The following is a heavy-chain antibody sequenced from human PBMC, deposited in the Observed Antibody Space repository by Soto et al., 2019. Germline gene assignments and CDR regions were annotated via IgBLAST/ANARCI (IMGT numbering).Heavy chain of an antibody. J-gene: IGHJ6*02. Sequence: SETLSLTCAVYGGSFSGYYWSWIRQPPGKGLEWIGEINHSGSTNYNPSLKSRVTISVDTSKNQFSLKLSSVTAADTAVYYCARGHQLLQGGYCYYGMDVWGQGTTVTVSS. V-gene: IGHV4-34*01. D-gene: IGHD2-2*01. CDR3: ARGHQLLQGGYCYYGMDV. CDR1: GGSFSGYY. CDR2: INHSGST.